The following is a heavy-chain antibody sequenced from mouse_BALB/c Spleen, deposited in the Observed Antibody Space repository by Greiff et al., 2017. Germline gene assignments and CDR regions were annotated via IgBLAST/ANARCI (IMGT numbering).Heavy chain of an antibody. V-gene: IGHV1S22*01. D-gene: IGHD2-3*01. Sequence: LQQPGSELVRPGASVKLSCKASGYTFTSYWMHWVKQRHGQGLEWIGNIYPGSGSTNYDEKFKSKGTLTVDTSSSTAYMHLSSLTSEDSAVYSCTGSGYSPNGFCDVGGAGTTVPVSA. CDR1: GYTFTSYW. CDR2: IYPGSGST. CDR3: TGSGYSPNGFCDV. J-gene: IGHJ1*01.